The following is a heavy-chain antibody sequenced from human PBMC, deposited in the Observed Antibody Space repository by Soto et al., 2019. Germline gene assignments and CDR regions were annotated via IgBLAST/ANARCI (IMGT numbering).Heavy chain of an antibody. CDR1: GFAFSNYE. CDR2: ISLSGSTI. V-gene: IGHV3-48*03. CDR3: ARESFSASPNFFDY. D-gene: IGHD3-3*02. Sequence: GGSLRLSCAASGFAFSNYEMNWVRQAPGKGLEWVSYISLSGSTIYYADSVKGRFTISRDDAKDSLYLQMDSLRADDTAVYYCARESFSASPNFFDYWGQGTLVTVSS. J-gene: IGHJ4*02.